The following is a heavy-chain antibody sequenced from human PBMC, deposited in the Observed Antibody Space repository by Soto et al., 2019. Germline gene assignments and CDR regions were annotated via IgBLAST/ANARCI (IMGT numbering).Heavy chain of an antibody. V-gene: IGHV5-10-1*01. J-gene: IGHJ5*02. CDR1: GFSFTSYW. CDR3: ARDLTGPGARFGFIP. CDR2: LDPTDSYT. D-gene: IGHD3-9*01. Sequence: GESLKISCKGSGFSFTSYWISWVRQMPGKGLEWMGTLDPTDSYTIYSPSFQGHVTISADKSISTAYLQWSSLKASDTAVYFCARDLTGPGARFGFIPRGQGTLVTVSS.